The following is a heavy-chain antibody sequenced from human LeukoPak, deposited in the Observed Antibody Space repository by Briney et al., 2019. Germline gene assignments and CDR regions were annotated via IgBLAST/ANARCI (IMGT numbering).Heavy chain of an antibody. Sequence: SESLSLTCAVSGYSINSGYFWGWIRQPPGKGLEWIGSIYHSGSTYYNPSLKSRVTISVDTSKNQFSLKLSSVTAADTAVYYCARLDKEDIVPTIIPQHYFDYWGQGTLVTVSS. CDR1: GYSINSGYF. J-gene: IGHJ4*02. CDR2: IYHSGST. D-gene: IGHD5-12*01. V-gene: IGHV4-38-2*01. CDR3: ARLDKEDIVPTIIPQHYFDY.